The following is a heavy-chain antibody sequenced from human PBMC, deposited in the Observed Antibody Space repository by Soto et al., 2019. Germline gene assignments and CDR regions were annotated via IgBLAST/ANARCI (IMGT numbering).Heavy chain of an antibody. Sequence: ASVKVSCKASGYTFTSYGISWVRQAPGQGLEWMGWISAYNGNTNYAQKLQGRVTMTTDTSTSTAYMELRSLRSDDTAVYYCARVDGGLRFLEWLLRALDYWGQGTLVTVSS. CDR1: GYTFTSYG. J-gene: IGHJ4*02. D-gene: IGHD3-3*01. CDR3: ARVDGGLRFLEWLLRALDY. V-gene: IGHV1-18*01. CDR2: ISAYNGNT.